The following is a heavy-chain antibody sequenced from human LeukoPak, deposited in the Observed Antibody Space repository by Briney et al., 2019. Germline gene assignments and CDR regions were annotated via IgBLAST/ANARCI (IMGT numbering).Heavy chain of an antibody. CDR2: INPNSGGT. D-gene: IGHD1-26*01. CDR1: GYSSTSYG. CDR3: ASEVGATATFDY. Sequence: ASVKVSCKASGYSSTSYGFNWVRQAPGQGLEWMGWINPNSGGTNYAQKFQGRVTMTRDTSISTAYMELSRLRSDDTAVYYCASEVGATATFDYWGQGTLVTVSS. J-gene: IGHJ4*02. V-gene: IGHV1-2*02.